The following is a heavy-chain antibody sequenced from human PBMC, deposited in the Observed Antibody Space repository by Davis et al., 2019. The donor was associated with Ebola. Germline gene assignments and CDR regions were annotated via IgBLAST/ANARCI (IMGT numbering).Heavy chain of an antibody. V-gene: IGHV3-48*02. J-gene: IGHJ4*02. CDR1: GFTFSTYA. Sequence: GGSLRLSCATSGFTFSTYAIHWVRLAPGKGLEWVAYISSSSRTIYYADSVKGRFTISRDNAQNSIYLQMNSLRDEDTAVYYCARDYVDGYKSGNFDYWGQGTLVTVSS. CDR2: ISSSSRTI. D-gene: IGHD5-24*01. CDR3: ARDYVDGYKSGNFDY.